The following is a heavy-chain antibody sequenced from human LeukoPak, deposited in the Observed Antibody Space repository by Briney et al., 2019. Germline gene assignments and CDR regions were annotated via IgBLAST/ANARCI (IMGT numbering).Heavy chain of an antibody. J-gene: IGHJ6*03. D-gene: IGHD3-3*01. CDR2: IYYSGST. Sequence: ASETLSLTCTVSGGSISSYYWSWIRQPPGKGLEWIGYIYYSGSTNYNPSLKSRVTISVDTSKNQFSLKLSSVTAADTAVYYCARGIGYDFWSGYYFSYYYYMDVWGKGTTVTVSS. CDR1: GGSISSYY. V-gene: IGHV4-59*01. CDR3: ARGIGYDFWSGYYFSYYYYMDV.